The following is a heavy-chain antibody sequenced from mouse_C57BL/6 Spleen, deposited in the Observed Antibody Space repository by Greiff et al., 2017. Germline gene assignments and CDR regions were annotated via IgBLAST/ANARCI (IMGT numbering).Heavy chain of an antibody. CDR2: ISDGGSYT. CDR3: ARDGYGSAMDY. Sequence: EVQGVESGGGLVKPGGSLKLSCAASGFTFSSYAMSWVRQTPEKRLEWVATISDGGSYTYYPDNVKGRFTISRDNAKNNLYLQMSHLKSEDTAMYYCARDGYGSAMDYWGQGTSVTVSS. D-gene: IGHD1-1*01. CDR1: GFTFSSYA. V-gene: IGHV5-4*01. J-gene: IGHJ4*01.